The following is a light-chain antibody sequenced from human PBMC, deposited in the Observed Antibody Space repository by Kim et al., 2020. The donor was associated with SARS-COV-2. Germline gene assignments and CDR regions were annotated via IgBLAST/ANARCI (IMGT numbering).Light chain of an antibody. CDR1: QSVSSSY. J-gene: IGKJ1*01. Sequence: SPGERATLSCRASQSVSSSYLAWYQQKPGQAPRPLIYGASSRATGIPDRFSGSGSGTDFTLTISRLEPEDFAVYYCQQYGSSPLTFGQGTKVDIK. V-gene: IGKV3-20*01. CDR3: QQYGSSPLT. CDR2: GAS.